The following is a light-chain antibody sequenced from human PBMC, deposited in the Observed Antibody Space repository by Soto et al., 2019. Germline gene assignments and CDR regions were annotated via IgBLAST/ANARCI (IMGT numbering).Light chain of an antibody. J-gene: IGKJ2*01. CDR2: GSS. V-gene: IGKV3-20*01. CDR1: QSVSNNY. Sequence: EVVLTQSPGTLSLSPGERATLSCRASQSVSNNYLAWYQQKPGQSPKLLIFGSSDRATGIPDRFSGSGSGTDFTLTIISLEPEDFAVYYCQQYGSSPPYTFGQGTKLEL. CDR3: QQYGSSPPYT.